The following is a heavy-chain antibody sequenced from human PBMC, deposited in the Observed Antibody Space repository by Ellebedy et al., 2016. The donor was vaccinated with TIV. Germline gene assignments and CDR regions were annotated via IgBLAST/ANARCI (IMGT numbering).Heavy chain of an antibody. Sequence: GESLKISCAASGFTFSNYWMHWVRQAPGKGLVWVSRIYNDGSSTSYADSVEGRFTISRDNPKNTVYLQMNSLRVEDTAVYYCARRSRGPSYYFDYWGQGALVTVSS. V-gene: IGHV3-74*01. CDR3: ARRSRGPSYYFDY. J-gene: IGHJ4*02. D-gene: IGHD3-10*01. CDR2: IYNDGSST. CDR1: GFTFSNYW.